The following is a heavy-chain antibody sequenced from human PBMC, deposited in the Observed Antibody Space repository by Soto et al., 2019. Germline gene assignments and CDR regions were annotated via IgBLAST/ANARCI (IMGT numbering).Heavy chain of an antibody. CDR3: ARVERRSRVGADY. D-gene: IGHD1-1*01. V-gene: IGHV3-48*01. CDR1: GFTFSSYS. CDR2: ISSSSSTI. Sequence: PGGSLRLSCAASGFTFSSYSMNWVRQAPGKGLEWVSYISSSSSTIYYADSVKGRFTISRDNAKNSLYLQMNSLRAEDTAVYYCARVERRSRVGADYWGQGTLVTSPQ. J-gene: IGHJ4*02.